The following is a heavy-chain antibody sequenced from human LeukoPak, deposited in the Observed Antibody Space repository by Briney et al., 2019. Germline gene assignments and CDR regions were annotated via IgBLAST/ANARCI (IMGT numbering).Heavy chain of an antibody. CDR3: ARMGDYHLVSFFDY. J-gene: IGHJ4*02. CDR2: ISAYDGNT. V-gene: IGHV1-18*01. Sequence: ASVKVSCKSSGYTFTSYGFSWVRQAPGQGLEWMGWISAYDGNTNYAQKLQGRVTMTTDTSTSTVYVELTSLRSDDTAVYYCARMGDYHLVSFFDYWGQGTLVTVSS. CDR1: GYTFTSYG. D-gene: IGHD4/OR15-4a*01.